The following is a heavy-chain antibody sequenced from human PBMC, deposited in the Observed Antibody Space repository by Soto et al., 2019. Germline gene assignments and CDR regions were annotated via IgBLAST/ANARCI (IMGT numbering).Heavy chain of an antibody. CDR3: ARDPGTGYYDSSGYYYD. V-gene: IGHV3-74*01. D-gene: IGHD3-22*01. CDR2: INSDGSST. Sequence: GGSLRLSCAASGFTLSSYWMHWVRQAPGKGLVWVSRINSDGSSTSYADSVKGRFTINRDNAKNMLYLQMNSMRAEDTAVYYCARDPGTGYYDSSGYYYDWGQGTLVTVSS. CDR1: GFTLSSYW. J-gene: IGHJ4*02.